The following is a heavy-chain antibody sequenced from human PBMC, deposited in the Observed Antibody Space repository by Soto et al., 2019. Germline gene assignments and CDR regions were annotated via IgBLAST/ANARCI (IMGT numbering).Heavy chain of an antibody. J-gene: IGHJ3*02. V-gene: IGHV3-13*01. CDR2: IGTAGDT. CDR1: GFTFSSYD. D-gene: IGHD1-1*01. CDR3: AREWKIGENNGAFDI. Sequence: PGGSLRLSCAASGFTFSSYDMHWVRQATGKGLEWVSAIGTAGDTYYPGSVKGRFTISRENAKNSLYLQMNSLRAGDTAVYYCAREWKIGENNGAFDIWGQGTMVTVSS.